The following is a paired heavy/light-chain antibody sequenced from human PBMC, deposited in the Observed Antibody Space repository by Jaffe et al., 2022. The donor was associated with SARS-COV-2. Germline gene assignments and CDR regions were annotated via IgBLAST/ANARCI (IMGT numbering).Heavy chain of an antibody. D-gene: IGHD1-7*01. V-gene: IGHV3-23*01. CDR2: VDGSGRDT. Sequence: EVQLLESGGGLVQPGGSLRLSCAASGFTFTNYDMSWVRQAPGKGLEWVSGVDGSGRDTYYADSVKGRFIISRESSKKTLYLQMNSLRAEDTAVYYCAKHRGLNWNYWGHGFDIWGQGTMVTVSS. CDR3: AKHRGLNWNYWGHGFDI. J-gene: IGHJ3*02. CDR1: GFTFTNYD.
Light chain of an antibody. CDR3: AAWDDSLNGVV. V-gene: IGLV1-44*01. Sequence: QSVLTQPPSASGTPGQRVTISCSGSSSNIGTNVINWYQQLPGTAPKLLVYNTNQRPSGVPDRFSGSKSGTSASLAISGLQSEDEAYYYCAAWDDSLNGVVFGGGTKLTVL. CDR2: NTN. CDR1: SSNIGTNV. J-gene: IGLJ2*01.